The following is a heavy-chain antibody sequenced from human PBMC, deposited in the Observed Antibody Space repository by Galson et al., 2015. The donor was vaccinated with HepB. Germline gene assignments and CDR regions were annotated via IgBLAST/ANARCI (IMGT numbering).Heavy chain of an antibody. V-gene: IGHV1-69*04. Sequence: SVKVSCKASGGTFSSYAISWVRQAPGQGLEWMGRIIPILGIADYAQKFQGRVTITADKSTSTAYMELSSLRSEDTAVYYCAMGAVGATPFGYWGQGTLVTVSS. D-gene: IGHD1-26*01. CDR2: IIPILGIA. J-gene: IGHJ4*02. CDR3: AMGAVGATPFGY. CDR1: GGTFSSYA.